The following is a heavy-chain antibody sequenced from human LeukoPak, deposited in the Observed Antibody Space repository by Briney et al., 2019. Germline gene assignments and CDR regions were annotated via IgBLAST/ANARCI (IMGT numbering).Heavy chain of an antibody. CDR1: GSISSYY. CDR2: IYTSGST. D-gene: IGHD2-2*01. CDR3: ARQKCTSTSCLTKNAFDI. Sequence: SETLSLTCTVSGSISSYYWSWIRQPPVKGLEWIGYIYTSGSTNYNPSLKSRVTISVDTSKNQFSLDLSSVTAADTAVYYCARQKCTSTSCLTKNAFDIWGQGTMVTVSS. J-gene: IGHJ3*02. V-gene: IGHV4-4*09.